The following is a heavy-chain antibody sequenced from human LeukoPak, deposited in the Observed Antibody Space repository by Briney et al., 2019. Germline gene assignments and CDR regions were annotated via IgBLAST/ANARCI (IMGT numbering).Heavy chain of an antibody. CDR3: ARGGPPGYYYDYYMDV. Sequence: SETLSLTCAVYGGSFSSYYWSWIRQTPGKGLEWIGYIYYSGSTNFNPSLKSRVTISVDTSKNQFSLKMSSVTAADTAVYFCARGGPPGYYYDYYMDVWGKGTTVTISS. V-gene: IGHV4-59*01. CDR1: GGSFSSYY. CDR2: IYYSGST. J-gene: IGHJ6*03.